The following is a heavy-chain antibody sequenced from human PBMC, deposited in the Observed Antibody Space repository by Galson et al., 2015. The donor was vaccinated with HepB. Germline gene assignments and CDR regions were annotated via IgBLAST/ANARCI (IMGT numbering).Heavy chain of an antibody. J-gene: IGHJ5*02. D-gene: IGHD3-22*01. Sequence: SLRLSCAASGFTFSNYGIHWVRQAPGKGLEWMAVISYDGSYKYYADSVKGRFTVSRDYSGSTLYLQMNSLRAEDTAVYCCAKGGPGRITMMINRLLGFDPWGQGTLVTVSS. CDR1: GFTFSNYG. CDR3: AKGGPGRITMMINRLLGFDP. CDR2: ISYDGSYK. V-gene: IGHV3-30*18.